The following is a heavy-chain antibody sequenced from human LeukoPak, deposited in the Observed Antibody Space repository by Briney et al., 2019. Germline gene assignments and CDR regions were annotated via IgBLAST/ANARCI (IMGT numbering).Heavy chain of an antibody. CDR2: IIPIFGTA. V-gene: IGHV1-69*13. Sequence: ASVKVSCKASGGTFSNYAISWVRQAPGQGLEWMGGIIPIFGTANYAQKFQGRVTITADESTSTAYMELSSLRSEDTAVYYCARGSTPYDSSGYPDYWGQGTLVTVSS. CDR1: GGTFSNYA. D-gene: IGHD3-22*01. CDR3: ARGSTPYDSSGYPDY. J-gene: IGHJ4*02.